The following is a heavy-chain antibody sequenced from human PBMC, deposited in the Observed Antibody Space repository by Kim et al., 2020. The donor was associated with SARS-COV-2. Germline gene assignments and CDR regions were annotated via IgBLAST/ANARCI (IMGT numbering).Heavy chain of an antibody. CDR1: GFTFSSYG. CDR2: ISYDGSNK. CDR3: ARDQGRIAAAGTLAHWYFDL. Sequence: GGSLRLSCAASGFTFSSYGMHWVRQAPGKGLEWVAVISYDGSNKYYADSVKGRFTISRDNSKNTLYLQMNSLRAEDTAVYYCARDQGRIAAAGTLAHWYFDLWGRGTLVTVSS. V-gene: IGHV3-33*05. D-gene: IGHD6-13*01. J-gene: IGHJ2*01.